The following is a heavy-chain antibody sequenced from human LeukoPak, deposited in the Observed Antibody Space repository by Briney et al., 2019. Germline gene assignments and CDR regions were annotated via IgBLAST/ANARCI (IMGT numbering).Heavy chain of an antibody. D-gene: IGHD6-13*01. Sequence: TGGSLRLSCAASGFTFNNYAMNWVRQAPGKGLEWVSGISGFGGSTYYAPSVKGRLTISRDNFGNMFYLHLDSLRVEDTAIYYCARRSGSSWSSFDYWGQGALVTVSS. CDR1: GFTFNNYA. CDR2: ISGFGGST. CDR3: ARRSGSSWSSFDY. J-gene: IGHJ4*02. V-gene: IGHV3-23*01.